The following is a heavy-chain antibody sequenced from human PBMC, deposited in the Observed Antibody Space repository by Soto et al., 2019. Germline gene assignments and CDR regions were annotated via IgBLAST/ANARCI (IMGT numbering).Heavy chain of an antibody. J-gene: IGHJ2*01. CDR2: INSHGSIT. D-gene: IGHD2-21*02. CDR1: GFTFNRKW. CDR3: ARDAGDSHYDYFDL. Sequence: EVQLVESGGGLVQPGGSLRLSCATSGFTFNRKWMHWVRQAPGKGLVWVSRINSHGSITEFADFVKGRFTISRDNARNTLYLDMNSLRDEDTAVYYCARDAGDSHYDYFDLWGRGTLVTVSS. V-gene: IGHV3-74*03.